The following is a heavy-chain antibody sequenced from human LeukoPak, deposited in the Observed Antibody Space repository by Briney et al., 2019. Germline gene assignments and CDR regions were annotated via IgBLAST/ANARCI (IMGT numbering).Heavy chain of an antibody. V-gene: IGHV3-30-3*01. D-gene: IGHD6-13*01. CDR1: GFTFSSYP. J-gene: IGHJ4*02. CDR2: ISYDGTNK. Sequence: GGSLRLSCAASGFTFSSYPMHWVRQAPGQGLEWVALISYDGTNKYYADSVKGRFTISRDNSKNTLYLQMNSLRAEDAAVYYCARDHSSSGYYFDYWGQGTLVTVSS. CDR3: ARDHSSSGYYFDY.